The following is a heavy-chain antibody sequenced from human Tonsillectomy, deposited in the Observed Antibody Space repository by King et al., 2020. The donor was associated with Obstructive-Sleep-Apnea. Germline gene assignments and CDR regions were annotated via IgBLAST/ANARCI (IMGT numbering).Heavy chain of an antibody. CDR2: ISDDGSNK. D-gene: IGHD3-22*01. V-gene: IGHV3-30*18. CDR3: AKDGYYIDSGGKKEYFQY. Sequence: VQLVESGGGVVQPGRSLRLSCAASGFTFSNYGMQWVRQGPGKGLGGVAFISDDGSNKYYANSVKGRFTISRDNSKNTLYLQMKGRRAEDTAVYYCAKDGYYIDSGGKKEYFQYWGQGTLVTVSS. CDR1: GFTFSNYG. J-gene: IGHJ1*01.